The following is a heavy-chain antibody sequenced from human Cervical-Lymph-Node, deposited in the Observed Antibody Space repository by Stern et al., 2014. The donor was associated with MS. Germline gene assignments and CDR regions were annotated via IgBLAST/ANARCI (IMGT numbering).Heavy chain of an antibody. CDR2: LIPIFGTA. V-gene: IGHV1-69*01. CDR3: ARSNIVVVPAEYNWFDP. J-gene: IGHJ5*02. CDR1: GGTFRSYA. D-gene: IGHD2-2*01. Sequence: QVQLVQSGAEVKKPGSSVKVSCKASGGTFRSYAISWVRQAPGHGLEWMGGLIPIFGTANYAQKFQGRVTITADESTSTAYMELSSLRSEDTAVYYCARSNIVVVPAEYNWFDPWGQGTLVTVSS.